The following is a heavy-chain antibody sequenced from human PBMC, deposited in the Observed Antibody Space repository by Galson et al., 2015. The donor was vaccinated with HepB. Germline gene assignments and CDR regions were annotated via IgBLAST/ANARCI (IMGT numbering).Heavy chain of an antibody. J-gene: IGHJ4*02. CDR1: GFTFSSYS. Sequence: SLRLSCAASGFTFSSYSMNWVRQAPGMGLEWVSYISSSSSTIYYADSVKGRFTISRDNAKNSLYLQMNSLRAEDTAVYYCARDQRRWLADFDYWGQGALVTVSS. V-gene: IGHV3-48*04. CDR2: ISSSSSTI. D-gene: IGHD6-19*01. CDR3: ARDQRRWLADFDY.